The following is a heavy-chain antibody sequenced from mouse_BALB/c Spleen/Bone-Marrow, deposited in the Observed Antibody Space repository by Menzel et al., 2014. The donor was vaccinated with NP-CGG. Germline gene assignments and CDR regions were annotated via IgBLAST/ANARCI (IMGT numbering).Heavy chain of an antibody. CDR1: GFSLTSYG. D-gene: IGHD2-1*01. CDR2: IWSDGST. J-gene: IGHJ4*01. V-gene: IGHV2-6-1*01. CDR3: ARNGNFYAMDY. Sequence: VQLQQSGPGLVAPSQSLSITCTIPGFSLTSYGVHWVRQPPGKGLEWLVVIWSDGSTTYNSALKSRLSISKDNSKSQVFLKMNSLQTDDTAMYYCARNGNFYAMDYWGQGTSVTVSS.